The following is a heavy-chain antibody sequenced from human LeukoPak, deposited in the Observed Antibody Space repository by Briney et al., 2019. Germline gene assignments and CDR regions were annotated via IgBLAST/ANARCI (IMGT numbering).Heavy chain of an antibody. CDR3: TTDVTTMIVVERDY. Sequence: GGSLRLSCAASGFTFSNAWMNWVRQDPGKGLEWVGRIKSKTDGGTTDYAAPVKGRFTISRDDSKNTLYLQMNSLKTEDTAVYYCTTDVTTMIVVERDYWGQGTLVTVSS. D-gene: IGHD3-22*01. V-gene: IGHV3-15*07. CDR1: GFTFSNAW. J-gene: IGHJ4*02. CDR2: IKSKTDGGTT.